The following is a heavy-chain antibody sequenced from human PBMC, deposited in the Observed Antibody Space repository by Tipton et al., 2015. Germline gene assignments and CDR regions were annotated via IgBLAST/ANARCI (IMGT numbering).Heavy chain of an antibody. J-gene: IGHJ4*02. CDR3: GRHLRDGHNDPVDY. CDR1: GGSFSDYY. CDR2: INHSGYT. Sequence: TLSLTCAVYGGSFSDYYWSWVRQPPGRGLEWIGEINHSGYTNYNPSLKSRVTISVDASKSQFSLRLISVTAADTAVYYCGRHLRDGHNDPVDYWGQGTLVTVSS. V-gene: IGHV4-34*01. D-gene: IGHD5-24*01.